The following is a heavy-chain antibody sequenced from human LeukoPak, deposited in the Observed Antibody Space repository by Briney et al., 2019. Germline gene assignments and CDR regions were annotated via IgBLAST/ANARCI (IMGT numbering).Heavy chain of an antibody. D-gene: IGHD6-6*01. Sequence: GSLRLSCAASGFTFISYGMHWVRQAPGKGLEWVAVISYDGSNKYYADSVKGRFTISRDNSKNTLYLQMNTLRAEDTAVYYCAKARPAIAARVGYYYGMDVWGQGTTVTVSS. CDR1: GFTFISYG. CDR3: AKARPAIAARVGYYYGMDV. CDR2: ISYDGSNK. J-gene: IGHJ6*02. V-gene: IGHV3-30*18.